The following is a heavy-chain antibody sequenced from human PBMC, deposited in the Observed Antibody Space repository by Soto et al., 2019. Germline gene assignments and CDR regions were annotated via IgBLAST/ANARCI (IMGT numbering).Heavy chain of an antibody. CDR2: IYHSGST. CDR1: GYSISSGYY. Sequence: LTCAVSGYSISSGYYWGWIRQPPGKGLEWIGSIYHSGSTYYNPSLKSRVTISVDTSKNQFSLRLTSVTAADTAVYYCARVDSSSGFDYWGQGTLVTVSS. J-gene: IGHJ4*02. D-gene: IGHD6-6*01. V-gene: IGHV4-38-2*01. CDR3: ARVDSSSGFDY.